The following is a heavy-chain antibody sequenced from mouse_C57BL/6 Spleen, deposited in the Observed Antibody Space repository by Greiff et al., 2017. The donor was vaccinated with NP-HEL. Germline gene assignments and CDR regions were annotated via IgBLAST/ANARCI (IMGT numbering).Heavy chain of an antibody. Sequence: DVQLVESGGGLVKPGGSLKLSCAASGFTFSSYAMSWVRQTPEKRLEWVATISDGGSYTYYPDNVKGRFTISRDNAKNNLYLQMSHLKSEDTAMYYCARQGKKPFDYWGQGTTRTVSS. CDR1: GFTFSSYA. CDR2: ISDGGSYT. J-gene: IGHJ2*01. CDR3: ARQGKKPFDY. V-gene: IGHV5-4*01.